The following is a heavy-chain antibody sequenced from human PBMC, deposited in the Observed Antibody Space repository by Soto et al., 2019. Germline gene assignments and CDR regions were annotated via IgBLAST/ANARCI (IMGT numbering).Heavy chain of an antibody. CDR3: ARSPNYDFWSGYYSGMIGFDP. CDR1: GGTFSSYA. J-gene: IGHJ5*02. D-gene: IGHD3-3*01. CDR2: IIPIFGTA. V-gene: IGHV1-69*13. Sequence: SVKVSCKASGGTFSSYAISWVRQAPGQGLEWMGGIIPIFGTANYAQKLQGRVTITADESTSTAYMELSSLRSEDTAVYYCARSPNYDFWSGYYSGMIGFDPWGQGTLVTVSS.